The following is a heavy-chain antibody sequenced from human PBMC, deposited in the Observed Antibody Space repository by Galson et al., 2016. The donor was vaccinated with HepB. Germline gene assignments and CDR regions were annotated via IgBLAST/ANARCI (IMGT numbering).Heavy chain of an antibody. D-gene: IGHD3-9*01. CDR2: ISAYNGNT. Sequence: SVKVSCKASGYTFTSYGISWVRQAPGQGLEWMGWISAYNGNTNYAQKFQGRVTMTTDTSTRTAYMELRSLRPDDTAVYYCARDRRYGDYHRMDVWGKGTTVTVSS. CDR1: GYTFTSYG. CDR3: ARDRRYGDYHRMDV. J-gene: IGHJ6*04. V-gene: IGHV1-18*01.